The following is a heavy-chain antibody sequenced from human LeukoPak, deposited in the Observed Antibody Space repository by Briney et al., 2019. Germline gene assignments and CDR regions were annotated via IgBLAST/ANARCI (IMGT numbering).Heavy chain of an antibody. CDR2: ISAYNGNT. J-gene: IGHJ4*02. CDR3: ARDFDAVYYYDSSGYPDY. Sequence: ASVTVSCTASGYTFTSYGISWVRQAPGQGLEWMGWISAYNGNTNYAQKLQGRVTITTDTSTSTAYMELRSLRSDDTAVYYCARDFDAVYYYDSSGYPDYWGQGTLVTVSS. CDR1: GYTFTSYG. D-gene: IGHD3-22*01. V-gene: IGHV1-18*01.